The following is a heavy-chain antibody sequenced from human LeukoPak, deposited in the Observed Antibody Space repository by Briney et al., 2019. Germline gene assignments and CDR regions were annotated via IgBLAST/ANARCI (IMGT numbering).Heavy chain of an antibody. CDR1: GYTFTGYY. V-gene: IGHV1-2*02. J-gene: IGHJ4*02. D-gene: IGHD3-3*01. Sequence: ASVKVSCKASGYTFTGYYMHWVRQAPGQGLEWMGWINPNSGGTNYAQKFQGRVTMTRDTSISTAYMELSRLRSDDTAVYYCARSITIFGVVMYYWGQGTLVTVSS. CDR3: ARSITIFGVVMYY. CDR2: INPNSGGT.